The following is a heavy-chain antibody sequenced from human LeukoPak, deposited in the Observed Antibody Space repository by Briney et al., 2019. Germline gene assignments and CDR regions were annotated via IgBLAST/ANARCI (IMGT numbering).Heavy chain of an antibody. CDR3: ARDWNYPAYYFDY. CDR1: GFTFSSYS. Sequence: GGSLRLSCAASGFTFSSYSMNWVRQAPGKGLECVSSISSSSSYIYYADSVKGRFTISRDNAKNSLYLQMNSLRAEDTAVYYCARDWNYPAYYFDYWGQGTLVTASS. CDR2: ISSSSSYI. J-gene: IGHJ4*02. D-gene: IGHD1-7*01. V-gene: IGHV3-21*01.